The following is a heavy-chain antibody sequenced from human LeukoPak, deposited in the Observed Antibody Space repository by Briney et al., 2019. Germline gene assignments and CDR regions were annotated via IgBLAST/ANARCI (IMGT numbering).Heavy chain of an antibody. V-gene: IGHV3-7*01. D-gene: IGHD4-17*01. J-gene: IGHJ4*02. CDR1: GFTFSGYW. Sequence: PGGSLRLSCAASGFTFSGYWMSWVRQAPGKGPEWVANIKQDGSEKYYVDSVKGRFTIPRDNAKNSLFLQMNSLRAEDTAVYYCARENTVRDYWGQGTVVTVSS. CDR3: ARENTVRDY. CDR2: IKQDGSEK.